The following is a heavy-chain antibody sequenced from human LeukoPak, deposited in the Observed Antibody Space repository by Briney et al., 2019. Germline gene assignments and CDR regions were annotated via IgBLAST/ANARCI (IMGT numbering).Heavy chain of an antibody. Sequence: SETLSFTCTVSGGSVSSGSYYWRWIRQPPRKGLEWIGYIYYSGSTNYNPSLKSRVTISVDTSKNQFSLKLSSVTAADTAVYYCARVGTADAFDIWGQGTMVTVSS. V-gene: IGHV4-61*01. CDR1: GGSVSSGSYY. CDR2: IYYSGST. CDR3: ARVGTADAFDI. J-gene: IGHJ3*02. D-gene: IGHD1-1*01.